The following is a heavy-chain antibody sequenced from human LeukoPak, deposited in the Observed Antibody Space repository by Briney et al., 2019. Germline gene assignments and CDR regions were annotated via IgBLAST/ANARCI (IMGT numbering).Heavy chain of an antibody. J-gene: IGHJ4*02. Sequence: SVTVSCKASGYTFTSYYMHWVRQAPGQGLEWMGGIIPIFGTANYAQKFQGRVTITADESTSTAYMELSSLRSEDTAVYYCARGITMVRGVIILDYWGQGTLVTVSS. D-gene: IGHD3-10*01. CDR2: IIPIFGTA. CDR3: ARGITMVRGVIILDY. V-gene: IGHV1-69*13. CDR1: GYTFTSYY.